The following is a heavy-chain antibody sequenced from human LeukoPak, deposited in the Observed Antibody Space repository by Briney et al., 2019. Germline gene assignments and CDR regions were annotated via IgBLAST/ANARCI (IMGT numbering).Heavy chain of an antibody. V-gene: IGHV1-2*02. CDR1: GYTFTGYY. CDR3: ARPPRITIIGVVMADDAFDI. D-gene: IGHD3-3*01. CDR2: INPNSGST. J-gene: IGHJ3*02. Sequence: ASVKVSCKASGYTFTGYYMHWVGQAPGQGLEWMGWINPNSGSTNYAQKFQGRVTMTRDTSISPASIELSRLRFDDPVVFFCARPPRITIIGVVMADDAFDIWGQGTMVTASS.